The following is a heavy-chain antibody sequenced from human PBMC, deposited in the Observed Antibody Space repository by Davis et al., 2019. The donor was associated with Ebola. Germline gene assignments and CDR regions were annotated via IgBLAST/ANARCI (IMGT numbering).Heavy chain of an antibody. J-gene: IGHJ4*02. V-gene: IGHV4-59*01. CDR3: ARDRGSSSSKNQHPTYGIDD. CDR2: INYSGST. CDR1: GASFRTYY. D-gene: IGHD6-6*01. Sequence: GASFRTYYWRGRRLPPRKLPVWIGQINYSGSTSYNPSLHSRVTKSVDTSKNQFSLKLSSVTAADTAVYYCARDRGSSSSKNQHPTYGIDDWGQGTLVTVSS.